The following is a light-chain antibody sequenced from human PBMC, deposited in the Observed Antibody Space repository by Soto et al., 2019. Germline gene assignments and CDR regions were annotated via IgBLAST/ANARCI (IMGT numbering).Light chain of an antibody. V-gene: IGLV2-14*01. CDR3: SSYTTSSTVV. Sequence: QSVLTQPASVSGSPGQSITISCTGTSSDVGGYKYVSWYQQHPGNAPKLMIYEVSNRPSGVANRFSGSKSGNTASLTISGLQAEDEAEYYCSSYTTSSTVVFGTGTKVTVL. CDR1: SSDVGGYKY. J-gene: IGLJ1*01. CDR2: EVS.